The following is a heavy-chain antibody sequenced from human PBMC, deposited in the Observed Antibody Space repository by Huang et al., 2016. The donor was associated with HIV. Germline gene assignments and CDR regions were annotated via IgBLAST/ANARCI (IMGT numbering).Heavy chain of an antibody. Sequence: QVQLQESGPGLVKPSEILSLTCTVSGGSISTHYWSWIRQPPGKGLEWIGSIDYSGSTNYSPSRKRRVTILLDTSKNQFSLRVNSVTAADTAMYYCARDHHDFWRGYRRMYFFDHWGQGTLVTVSS. V-gene: IGHV4-59*11. CDR2: IDYSGST. CDR3: ARDHHDFWRGYRRMYFFDH. J-gene: IGHJ4*02. D-gene: IGHD3-3*01. CDR1: GGSISTHY.